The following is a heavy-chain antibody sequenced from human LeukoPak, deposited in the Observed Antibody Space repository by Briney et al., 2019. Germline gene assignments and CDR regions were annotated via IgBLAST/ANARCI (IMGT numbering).Heavy chain of an antibody. CDR2: VKSKTHGETT. CDR1: GFTFDDYG. J-gene: IGHJ3*02. Sequence: GGSLRLSCAASGFTFDDYGMSWVRQAPGKGLEWVGHVKSKTHGETTDYGAPVKGRFTISRDDSKNTVYLQMNSLKIEDTAMYFCATGPRNAFDIWGQGTMVTVSS. V-gene: IGHV3-15*01. CDR3: ATGPRNAFDI.